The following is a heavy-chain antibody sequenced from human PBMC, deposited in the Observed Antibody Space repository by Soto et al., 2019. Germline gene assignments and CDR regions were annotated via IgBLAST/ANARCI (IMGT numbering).Heavy chain of an antibody. CDR2: IYYSGST. CDR3: ATLVHLSAYCGGDCYGWFDP. D-gene: IGHD2-21*02. J-gene: IGHJ5*02. V-gene: IGHV4-31*03. CDR1: GGSISSGGYY. Sequence: PSETLSLTCTVSGGSISSGGYYWSWIRQHPGKGLEWIGYIYYSGSTYYNPSLKGRVTISVDTSKNQFSLKLSSVTAADTAVYYCATLVHLSAYCGGDCYGWFDPWGQGTLVTVSS.